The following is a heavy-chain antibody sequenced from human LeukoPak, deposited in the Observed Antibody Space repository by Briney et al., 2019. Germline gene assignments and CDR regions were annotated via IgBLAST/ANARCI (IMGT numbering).Heavy chain of an antibody. D-gene: IGHD2-15*01. CDR3: ARDLGYCSGGSCMGGLYYYYMDV. CDR2: IIPIFGTA. J-gene: IGHJ6*03. CDR1: GGTFSSYA. Sequence: SVKVSCKASGGTFSSYAISWVRQAPGQGLEWMGGIIPIFGTANYAQKFQGRVTMTRDTSISTAYMELSRLRSDDTAVYYCARDLGYCSGGSCMGGLYYYYMDVWGKGTTVTVSS. V-gene: IGHV1-69*05.